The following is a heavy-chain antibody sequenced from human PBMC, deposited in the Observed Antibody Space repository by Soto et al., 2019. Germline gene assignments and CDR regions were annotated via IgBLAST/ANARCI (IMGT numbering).Heavy chain of an antibody. CDR1: GFSLSTSGVG. J-gene: IGHJ3*02. CDR2: IYWNDDK. V-gene: IGHV2-5*01. CDR3: AHSQYCSGGSCSAFDI. Sequence: SGPTLVNPTQTLTLTCTFSGFSLSTSGVGVGWIRQPPGKALEWLALIYWNDDKRYSPSLKSRLTITKDTSKNQVVLTMTNMDPVDTATYSCAHSQYCSGGSCSAFDIWGQGTMVTVSS. D-gene: IGHD2-15*01.